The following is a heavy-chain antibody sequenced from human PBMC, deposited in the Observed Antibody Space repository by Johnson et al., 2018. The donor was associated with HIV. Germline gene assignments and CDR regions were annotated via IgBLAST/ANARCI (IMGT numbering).Heavy chain of an antibody. D-gene: IGHD4-23*01. CDR3: ARDRRSFDGGKAADVFDI. CDR2: IYSGGSTI. CDR1: GFSVSNNY. Sequence: QVQLVESGGGLVQPGGSLRLSCGASGFSVSNNYMNWVRQAPGKGLEWVSVIYSGGSTIYYADSVKGRFTISRDNAKNSLYLQMNSLRAEDTAVYYCARDRRSFDGGKAADVFDIWGQGTMVTVSS. J-gene: IGHJ3*02. V-gene: IGHV3-11*04.